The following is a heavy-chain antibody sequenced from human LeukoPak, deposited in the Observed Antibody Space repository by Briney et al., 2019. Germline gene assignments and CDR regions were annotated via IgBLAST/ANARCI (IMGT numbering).Heavy chain of an antibody. Sequence: GGSLRLSCAASGFTFSSYAMSWVRQAPGKGLEWVSAISGSGGSTYYADSVKGRFTISRDNSKNTLYLQMNSLRAEDTAVYYCAKDAVAGPYYYYYIDVWGKGTTVTVSS. CDR2: ISGSGGST. V-gene: IGHV3-23*01. CDR1: GFTFSSYA. J-gene: IGHJ6*03. D-gene: IGHD6-19*01. CDR3: AKDAVAGPYYYYYIDV.